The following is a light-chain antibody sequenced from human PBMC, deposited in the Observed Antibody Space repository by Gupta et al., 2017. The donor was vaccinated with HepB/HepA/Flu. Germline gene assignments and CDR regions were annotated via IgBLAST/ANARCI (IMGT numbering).Light chain of an antibody. Sequence: EKLLSQSQATLSLSPGERATLFFRASQSVGNFVHWYQQRPGQAPRLLIDDTFTRASGVPARCGGGGSGTDFTLTISSLEPEDVAIYYCQQRSCWPRTFGHGTKVAVK. CDR3: QQRSCWPRT. J-gene: IGKJ3*01. CDR2: DTF. V-gene: IGKV3-11*01. CDR1: QSVGNF.